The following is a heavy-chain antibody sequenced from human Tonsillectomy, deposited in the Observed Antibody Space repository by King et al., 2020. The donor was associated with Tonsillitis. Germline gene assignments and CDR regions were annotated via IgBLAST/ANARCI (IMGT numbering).Heavy chain of an antibody. D-gene: IGHD2-21*02. V-gene: IGHV3-23*04. CDR1: GFSFSGYA. Sequence: EVQLVESGGGLVQPGGSLRLSCAASGFSFSGYAMSCVRQAPGKGLEWFSGVSNSGGVTYYADSVKGLFTIARDNSKNTLYLQMNSLRAEDTALYYCAKAMVVTGLLDSWGQGTLVTVSS. J-gene: IGHJ4*02. CDR2: VSNSGGVT. CDR3: AKAMVVTGLLDS.